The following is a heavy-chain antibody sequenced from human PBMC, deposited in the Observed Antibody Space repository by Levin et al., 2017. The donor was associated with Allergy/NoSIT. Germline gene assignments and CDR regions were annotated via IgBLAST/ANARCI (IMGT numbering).Heavy chain of an antibody. CDR1: GFTFSRYW. CDR2: IKEDESEK. D-gene: IGHD3-10*01. J-gene: IGHJ2*01. V-gene: IGHV3-7*04. CDR3: ARGVQYYGSGVFDL. Sequence: GGSLRLSCAASGFTFSRYWMTWVRQAPGKGLEWVANIKEDESEKYYVDSVQGRFTISRDNAKNSLYLQMNSLRAEDTAVYYCARGVQYYGSGVFDLWGRGTLVTVSS.